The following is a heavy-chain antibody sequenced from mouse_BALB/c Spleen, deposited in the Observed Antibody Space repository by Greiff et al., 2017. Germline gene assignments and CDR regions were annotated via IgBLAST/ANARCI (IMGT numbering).Heavy chain of an antibody. CDR1: GFSLTSYG. CDR3: AREGIDYGSYYFDY. J-gene: IGHJ2*01. CDR2: IWAGGST. Sequence: VQRVESGPGLVAPSQSLSITCTVSGFSLTSYGVHWVRQPPGKGLEWLGVIWAGGSTNYNSALMSRLSISKDNSKSQVFLKMNSLQTDDTAMYYCAREGIDYGSYYFDYWGQGTTLTVSS. V-gene: IGHV2-9*02. D-gene: IGHD1-1*01.